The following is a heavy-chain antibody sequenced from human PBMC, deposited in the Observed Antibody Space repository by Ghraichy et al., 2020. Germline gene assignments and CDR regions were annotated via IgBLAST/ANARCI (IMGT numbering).Heavy chain of an antibody. J-gene: IGHJ6*03. CDR1: GYSFTSYW. D-gene: IGHD1-26*01. CDR2: IYPGDSDT. Sequence: GESLNISCKGSGYSFTSYWIGWVRQMPGKGLEWMGIIYPGDSDTRYSPSFQGQVTISADNSISTAYLQWSSLKASDTAMYYCARLIGVVGATTSYYYYYMDVWGKGTTVTVSS. CDR3: ARLIGVVGATTSYYYYYMDV. V-gene: IGHV5-51*01.